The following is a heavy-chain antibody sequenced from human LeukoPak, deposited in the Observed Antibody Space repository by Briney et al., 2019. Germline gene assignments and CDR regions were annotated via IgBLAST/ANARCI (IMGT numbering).Heavy chain of an antibody. CDR1: GDSLSSYS. D-gene: IGHD1-14*01. CDR3: ARHGTISSESYFDY. J-gene: IGHJ4*02. CDR2: IFNSGST. V-gene: IGHV4-59*08. Sequence: SETLSLACTVSGDSLSSYSWSWIRQPPGKGLEWIGYIFNSGSTNYNPSLKSRVTGFVDTSKNQVSLRLSSVTAADTAVYYCARHGTISSESYFDYWGQGALVTVSS.